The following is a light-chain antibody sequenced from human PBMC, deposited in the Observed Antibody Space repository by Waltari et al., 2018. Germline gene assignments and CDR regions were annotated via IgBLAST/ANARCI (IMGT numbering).Light chain of an antibody. Sequence: QSALTQPPSASGSHGPSVTISCTGTSSDVGGYNYVSWYQQEPGRAPKLMIYEVSKRPSGVPDRFSGSKSGNTASLTVSGLQAEDEADYYCSSYAGSNNLIFGGGTKLTVL. CDR3: SSYAGSNNLI. CDR2: EVS. J-gene: IGLJ2*01. CDR1: SSDVGGYNY. V-gene: IGLV2-8*01.